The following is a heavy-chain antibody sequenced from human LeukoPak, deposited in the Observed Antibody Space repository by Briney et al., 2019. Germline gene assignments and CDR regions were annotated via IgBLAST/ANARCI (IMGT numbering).Heavy chain of an antibody. Sequence: ASVKVSCKASGYTFTSYYMHWVRQAPGQGLEWMGIINPSGGSTSYAQKFQGRVTMTRDTSTSTVYMELSSLRSGDTAVYYCARPTRGYSYGYDFDYWGQGTLVTVSS. J-gene: IGHJ4*02. CDR2: INPSGGST. CDR3: ARPTRGYSYGYDFDY. V-gene: IGHV1-46*01. CDR1: GYTFTSYY. D-gene: IGHD5-18*01.